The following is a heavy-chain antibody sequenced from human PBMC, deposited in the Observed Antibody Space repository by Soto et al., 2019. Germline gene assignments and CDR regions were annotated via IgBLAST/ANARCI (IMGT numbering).Heavy chain of an antibody. Sequence: GASVKVSCKASGYTFTSYGISWVRQAPGQGLEWMGWISAYNGNTNYAQKLQGRVTMTTDTSTSTAYMELRSLRSDDTAVYYCARGSYYYDSSGYWGSAFDIWGQGTMVTVSS. D-gene: IGHD3-22*01. V-gene: IGHV1-18*01. CDR3: ARGSYYYDSSGYWGSAFDI. CDR1: GYTFTSYG. CDR2: ISAYNGNT. J-gene: IGHJ3*02.